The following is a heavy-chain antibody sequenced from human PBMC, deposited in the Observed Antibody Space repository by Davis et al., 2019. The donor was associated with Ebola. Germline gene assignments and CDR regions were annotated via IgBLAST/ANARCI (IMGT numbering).Heavy chain of an antibody. CDR2: INHSGST. J-gene: IGHJ4*02. CDR3: ARGPSWLGLDY. CDR1: GGSFSGYY. V-gene: IGHV4-34*01. D-gene: IGHD6-19*01. Sequence: MPSETLSLTCAVYGGSFSGYYWSWLRQPPGKGLEWIGEINHSGSTNYNPSLKSRVTISVDTSKNQFSLKLSSVTAADTAVYYCARGPSWLGLDYWGQGTLVTVSS.